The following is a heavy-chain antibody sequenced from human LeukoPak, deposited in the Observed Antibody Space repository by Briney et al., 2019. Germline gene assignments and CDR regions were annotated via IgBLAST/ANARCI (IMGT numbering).Heavy chain of an antibody. CDR3: AKEGFHP. CDR2: ISYDGTNK. J-gene: IGHJ5*02. CDR1: GFTFSDYA. Sequence: PGGSLRLSCAASGFTFSDYAMHWVRQAPGKGLEWVALISYDGTNKYYADSVKGRITISREDSKNTLYLQMNSLRVEDTAVYYCAKEGFHPWGQGTLVTVSS. V-gene: IGHV3-30-3*01.